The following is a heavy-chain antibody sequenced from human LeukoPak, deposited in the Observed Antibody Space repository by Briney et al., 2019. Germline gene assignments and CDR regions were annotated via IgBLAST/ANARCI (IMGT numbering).Heavy chain of an antibody. CDR1: GGTFSSYA. D-gene: IGHD3-22*01. V-gene: IGHV1-69*05. J-gene: IGHJ4*02. CDR2: IISIFGTA. Sequence: SVKVSCRASGGTFSSYAISWVRQAPGQGLEWMGGIISIFGTANYAQKFQGRVTITTDESTSTVYMELSSLRAEDTAVYYCAKDRPYDSSGYYSPFDYWGQGTLVTVSS. CDR3: AKDRPYDSSGYYSPFDY.